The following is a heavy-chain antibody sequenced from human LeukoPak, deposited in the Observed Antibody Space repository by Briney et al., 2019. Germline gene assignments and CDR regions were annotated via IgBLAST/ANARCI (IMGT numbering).Heavy chain of an antibody. Sequence: GGSLRLSCAASQFSISYDWMHWVRQAPGKGLEWVASIKEDGRDIHYLDSVKGRFTISRDNAKNSLYLQMNSLRAEDTAVYYCARHLHGVITLDYWGQGTLVTVSS. CDR3: ARHLHGVITLDY. J-gene: IGHJ4*02. CDR1: QFSISYDW. CDR2: IKEDGRDI. V-gene: IGHV3-7*01. D-gene: IGHD2-8*01.